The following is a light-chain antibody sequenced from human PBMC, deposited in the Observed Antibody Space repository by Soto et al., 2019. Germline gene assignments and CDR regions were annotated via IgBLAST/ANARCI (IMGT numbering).Light chain of an antibody. V-gene: IGKV1-5*03. Sequence: DIQMTQSPSTLSASVGDRVTITCRASQSISTWLAWYQQKPGKAPKALIYKASSLDSGVPSRFSGSGSGIEFTLTISSLQPDDFATYYCQQYSTYSRTFGQGTKVEIK. CDR1: QSISTW. J-gene: IGKJ1*01. CDR2: KAS. CDR3: QQYSTYSRT.